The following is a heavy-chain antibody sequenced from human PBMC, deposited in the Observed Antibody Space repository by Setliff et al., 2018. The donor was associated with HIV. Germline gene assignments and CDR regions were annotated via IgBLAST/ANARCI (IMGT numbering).Heavy chain of an antibody. J-gene: IGHJ6*02. CDR1: GGSFSGYY. CDR2: IYHSGST. V-gene: IGHV4-34*01. D-gene: IGHD6-6*01. CDR3: ARGRVEAGRPPGETGLSYYYHGMDV. Sequence: PSETLSLTCAVYGGSFSGYYWSWIRQPPGKGLEWIGEIYHSGSTNYNPSLKSRVTISVDKAKNQFSLKLSSVTAADTAVYYCARGRVEAGRPPGETGLSYYYHGMDVWGQGTTVTVSS.